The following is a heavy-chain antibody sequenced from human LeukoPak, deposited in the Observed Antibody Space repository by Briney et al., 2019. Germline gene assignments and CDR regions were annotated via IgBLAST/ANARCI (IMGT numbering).Heavy chain of an antibody. V-gene: IGHV1-69*13. CDR2: IIPIFGTA. CDR1: GYTFTSYD. Sequence: ASVKVSCKASGYTFTSYDINWVRQAPGQGLEWMGGIIPIFGTANYAQKFQGRVTITADESTSTAYMELSSLRSEDTAVYYCASSVGSGGGYYYYMDVWGKGTTVTISS. J-gene: IGHJ6*03. CDR3: ASSVGSGGGYYYYMDV. D-gene: IGHD3-16*01.